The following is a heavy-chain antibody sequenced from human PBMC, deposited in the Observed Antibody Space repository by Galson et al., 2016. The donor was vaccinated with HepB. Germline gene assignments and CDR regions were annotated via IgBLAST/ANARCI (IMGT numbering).Heavy chain of an antibody. CDR2: IYSSESR. CDR3: ARAVTRTGLGTFDV. J-gene: IGHJ3*01. V-gene: IGHV3-53*04. Sequence: APGKGLEWVSVIYSSESRYYTDSVKGRFTISRHNSKNTLYLQMNSLRPEDTAVYYCARAVTRTGLGTFDVWGQGTMVTVSS. D-gene: IGHD3/OR15-3a*01.